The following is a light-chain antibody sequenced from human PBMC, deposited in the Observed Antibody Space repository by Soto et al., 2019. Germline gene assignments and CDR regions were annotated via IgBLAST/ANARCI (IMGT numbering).Light chain of an antibody. Sequence: QSVLTQPPSASGSPGQSVTISCTGTGSDVGGYNYVSWYQQHPGKAPKLMIFEVTERPSGVPDRFSGSKCGNTASLTVSGLQAEDEADYYCSSYAGSNNFRVFGGGTKVTVL. CDR3: SSYAGSNNFRV. V-gene: IGLV2-8*01. CDR1: GSDVGGYNY. J-gene: IGLJ2*01. CDR2: EVT.